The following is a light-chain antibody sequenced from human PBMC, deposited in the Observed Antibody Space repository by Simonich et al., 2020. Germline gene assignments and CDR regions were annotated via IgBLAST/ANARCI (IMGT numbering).Light chain of an antibody. Sequence: DVVMTQSPLSLPVTLGQPASISCRSSQSLVHSDGNTYLNWFQQRPGQSPRRLIYKVSNRDSGVPDRFSGSGSGTDFTLKISRVEAEDVGVYYCMQCTHWPPFTFGPGTKVDIK. V-gene: IGKV2-30*02. CDR3: MQCTHWPPFT. CDR2: KVS. CDR1: QSLVHSDGNTY. J-gene: IGKJ3*01.